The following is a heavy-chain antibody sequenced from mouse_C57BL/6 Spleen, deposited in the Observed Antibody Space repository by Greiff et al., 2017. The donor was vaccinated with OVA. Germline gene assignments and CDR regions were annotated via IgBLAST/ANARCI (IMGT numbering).Heavy chain of an antibody. CDR1: GFSLTSYG. CDR3: ARSGPYAMDY. CDR2: IWSVGST. J-gene: IGHJ4*01. Sequence: VKLMESGPGLVQPSQSLSITCTVSGFSLTSYGVHWVRQSPGKGLEWLGVIWSVGSTDYNAAFISRLSISKDNSKSQVFFKMNSLQADDTAIYYCARSGPYAMDYWGQGTSVTVSS. V-gene: IGHV2-2*01.